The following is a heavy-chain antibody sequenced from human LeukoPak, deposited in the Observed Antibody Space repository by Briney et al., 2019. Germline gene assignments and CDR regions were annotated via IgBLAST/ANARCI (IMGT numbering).Heavy chain of an antibody. D-gene: IGHD3-3*01. CDR2: IKQDGSEK. CDR3: ARGTQITYYDFWRDVFLDY. CDR1: GFTFSSYW. Sequence: GGSLRLSCAASGFTFSSYWMSWVRQAPGKGLEWVANIKQDGSEKYYVDAVKGRFTISRDNAKNSLYLQMNTLRAEDTAVYFCARGTQITYYDFWRDVFLDYWGQGTLVTVSS. J-gene: IGHJ4*02. V-gene: IGHV3-7*01.